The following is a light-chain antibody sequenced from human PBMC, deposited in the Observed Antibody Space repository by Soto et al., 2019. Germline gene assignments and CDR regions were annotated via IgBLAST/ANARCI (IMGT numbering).Light chain of an antibody. CDR2: AAS. V-gene: IGKV1-39*01. J-gene: IGKJ1*01. CDR3: QQSYSDPWT. CDR1: QSIGNS. Sequence: DIQMTQSPSSLSASVGDRVTITCRASQSIGNSLNWYQQKPREAPKLLIHAASNLQSGVPSRFSGSGSGTEFTLTITSLQPEDFATYHCQQSYSDPWTFGRGTKVEIK.